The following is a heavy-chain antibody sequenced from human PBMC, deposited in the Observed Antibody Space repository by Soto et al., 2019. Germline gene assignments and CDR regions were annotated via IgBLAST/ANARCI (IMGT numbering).Heavy chain of an antibody. CDR2: IHYSGSV. D-gene: IGHD2-21*02. CDR1: GGSISYDHYH. V-gene: IGHV4-30-4*01. J-gene: IGHJ6*02. Sequence: QVQLQESGPGLVRPSQTLSLTCTVSGGSISYDHYHWTWIRQPPGKGLEWIGYIHYSGSVFYTPSLLNRLSMSVDTSKNLSARNVSSATAPDTAVYLCAREDDGGDRDYYGLDVWGQETNVTVSS. CDR3: AREDDGGDRDYYGLDV.